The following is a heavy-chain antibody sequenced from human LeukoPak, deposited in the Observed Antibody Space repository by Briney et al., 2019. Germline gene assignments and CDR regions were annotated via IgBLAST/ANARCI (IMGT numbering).Heavy chain of an antibody. CDR1: GYTFTSYG. V-gene: IGHV1-18*01. Sequence: GASVKVSCKASGYTFTSYGISWVRQAPGQGLEWMGWISAYNGNTNYAQKLQGRVTMTTDTSTSTAYMELRSLRSGDTAVFYCARDRAAATQNYFDYWGQGTLVTVSS. CDR2: ISAYNGNT. CDR3: ARDRAAATQNYFDY. D-gene: IGHD6-13*01. J-gene: IGHJ4*02.